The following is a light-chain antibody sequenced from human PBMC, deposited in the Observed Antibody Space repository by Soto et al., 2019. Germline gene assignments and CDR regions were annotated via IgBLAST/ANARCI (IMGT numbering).Light chain of an antibody. CDR1: QSVSSSY. CDR3: LQYGSSPLT. Sequence: EIVLTQSPGTLSLSPGERATLSCRASQSVSSSYLAWYQQKPGQAPRLLIYCASSRATGIPDRFSGSGSGTDFTLTISRLEPEDFAVYYCLQYGSSPLTFGGGTKVEIK. J-gene: IGKJ4*01. CDR2: CAS. V-gene: IGKV3-20*01.